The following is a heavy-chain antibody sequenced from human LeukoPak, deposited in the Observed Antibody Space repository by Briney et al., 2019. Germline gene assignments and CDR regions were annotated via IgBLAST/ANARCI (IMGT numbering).Heavy chain of an antibody. CDR2: ISERGGST. J-gene: IGHJ6*01. CDR3: ARVGSGCSSTSCIWEGYFYWGMDV. V-gene: IGHV3-23*01. Sequence: GGSLLLSCVVSGITLSNYGMSWGRPAPGKGLEWVSGISERGGSTNYADSVKGRFTISRDNAKNSLYMQMNRLRGEETAVYYCARVGSGCSSTSCIWEGYFYWGMDVWGRGTTVTVSS. CDR1: GITLSNYG. D-gene: IGHD2-2*01.